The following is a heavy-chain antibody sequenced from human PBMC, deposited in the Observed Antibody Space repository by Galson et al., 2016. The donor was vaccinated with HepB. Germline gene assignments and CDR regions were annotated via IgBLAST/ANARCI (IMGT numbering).Heavy chain of an antibody. D-gene: IGHD6-13*01. CDR2: VSARSDYI. V-gene: IGHV3-21*01. CDR1: GFIFSNYH. Sequence: SLRLSCAASGFIFSNYHMNWVRQPPGKGLEWVACVSARSDYIYYSESMKGRFTISRDNAKNSLYLQMNSLRAEDTAVYHCADPTAGWGQGTLVTVSS. CDR3: ADPTAG. J-gene: IGHJ4*02.